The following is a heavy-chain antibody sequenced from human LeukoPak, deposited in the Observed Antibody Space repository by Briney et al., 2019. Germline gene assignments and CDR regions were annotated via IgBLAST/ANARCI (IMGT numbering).Heavy chain of an antibody. V-gene: IGHV4-4*07. D-gene: IGHD2-21*02. CDR3: AKKGPYCGGDCYFFQH. J-gene: IGHJ1*01. CDR2: IYTSGST. Sequence: SETLSLTCTVSGGSISSYYWSWIRQPAGKGLEWIGRIYTSGSTNYNPSLKSRVTMSVDTSKNQFSLKLSSVTAADTAVYYCAKKGPYCGGDCYFFQHWGQGTLVTVSS. CDR1: GGSISSYY.